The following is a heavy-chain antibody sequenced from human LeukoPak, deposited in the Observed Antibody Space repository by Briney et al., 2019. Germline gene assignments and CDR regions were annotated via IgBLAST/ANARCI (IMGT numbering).Heavy chain of an antibody. CDR2: ISWNSGSI. CDR3: AKSEFMVRGVIGIDY. Sequence: GGSLRLSCAASGVRFNTYWMSWVRQAPGKGLEWVSGISWNSGSIGYADSVKGRFTISRDNAKNSLYLQMNSLRAEDTALYYCAKSEFMVRGVIGIDYWGQGTLVTVSS. CDR1: GVRFNTYW. D-gene: IGHD3-10*01. V-gene: IGHV3-9*01. J-gene: IGHJ4*02.